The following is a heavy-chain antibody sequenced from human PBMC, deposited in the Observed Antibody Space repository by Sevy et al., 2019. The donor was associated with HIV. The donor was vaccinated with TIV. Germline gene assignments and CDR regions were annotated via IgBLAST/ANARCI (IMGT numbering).Heavy chain of an antibody. J-gene: IGHJ3*02. D-gene: IGHD2-2*03. CDR1: GFTFSDYY. V-gene: IGHV3-11*04. Sequence: GGSLRLSCAASGFTFSDYYMTWVRQAPGKGLEWIAYISNSGRTTNNADSVDGRFTISRDNAKNSLYLQMNSLRVEDTAVYYCVRDRSASWIDAFDIWGRGARVTVS. CDR2: ISNSGRTT. CDR3: VRDRSASWIDAFDI.